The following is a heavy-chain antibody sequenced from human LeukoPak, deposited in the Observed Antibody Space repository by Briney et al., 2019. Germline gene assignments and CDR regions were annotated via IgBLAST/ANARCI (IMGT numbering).Heavy chain of an antibody. V-gene: IGHV1-58*02. CDR1: GFTFTSSA. CDR3: AASDVDIVATVNWFDP. Sequence: SVKVSCKASGFTFTSSAMQWVRQARGQRLEWIGWIVVGSGNTNYAQKFQERVTITRDMSTSTAYMELSSLRSEDTAVYYCAASDVDIVATVNWFDPWGQGTLVTVSS. J-gene: IGHJ5*02. D-gene: IGHD5-12*01. CDR2: IVVGSGNT.